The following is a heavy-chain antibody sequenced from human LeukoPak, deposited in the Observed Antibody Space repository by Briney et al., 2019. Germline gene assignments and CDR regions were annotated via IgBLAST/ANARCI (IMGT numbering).Heavy chain of an antibody. Sequence: GGSLRLSCAASGFTFSSYSMNWVRQAPGKGPEWVSSISSSSSYIYYADSVKGRFTISRDNAKNSLYLQMNSLRAEDTAVYYCARDTYYDSSGYWGSFDYWGQGTLVTVSS. CDR2: ISSSSSYI. CDR3: ARDTYYDSSGYWGSFDY. J-gene: IGHJ4*02. CDR1: GFTFSSYS. D-gene: IGHD3-22*01. V-gene: IGHV3-21*01.